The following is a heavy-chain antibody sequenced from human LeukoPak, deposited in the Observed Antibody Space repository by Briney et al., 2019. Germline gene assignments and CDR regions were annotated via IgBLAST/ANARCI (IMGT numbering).Heavy chain of an antibody. D-gene: IGHD3-10*01. CDR2: IYDSGST. Sequence: SETLSLTCAVYGGSFSGYYWSWIRQPPGKGLEWIGYIYDSGSTNYNPSLKSRVTISVDTSKNQFFLRLNSVTAADTAVYYCARNYGSGSFSLFDYWGQGTLVTVSS. V-gene: IGHV4-59*01. J-gene: IGHJ4*02. CDR3: ARNYGSGSFSLFDY. CDR1: GGSFSGYY.